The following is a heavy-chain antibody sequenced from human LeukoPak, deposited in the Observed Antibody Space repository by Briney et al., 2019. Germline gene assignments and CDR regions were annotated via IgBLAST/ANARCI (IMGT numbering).Heavy chain of an antibody. Sequence: GGSLRLSCAASGFTFSSYSMNWVRQAPGKGLEWVSSISSNSSYIYYADSVRGRFTISRDNAKNSLYLQMNSLRAEDTAVYYCARAPGYCSGGSCFDYWGQGTLVTVSS. CDR2: ISSNSSYI. CDR1: GFTFSSYS. CDR3: ARAPGYCSGGSCFDY. D-gene: IGHD2-15*01. V-gene: IGHV3-21*01. J-gene: IGHJ4*02.